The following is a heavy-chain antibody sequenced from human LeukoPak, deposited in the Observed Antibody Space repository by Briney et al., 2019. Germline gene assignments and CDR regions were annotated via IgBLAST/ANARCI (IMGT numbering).Heavy chain of an antibody. CDR3: ARRDCSSTSCYGDTPDY. CDR1: GFTVSSNY. Sequence: PGGSLRLSCAASGFTVSSNYMSWVRRAPGNGLEWVSGIYWNGGSTGYADSVKGRFTISRDNAKNSLYLQMNSLRAEDTALYYCARRDCSSTSCYGDTPDYWGQGTLVTVSS. CDR2: IYWNGGST. J-gene: IGHJ4*02. V-gene: IGHV3-20*04. D-gene: IGHD2-2*01.